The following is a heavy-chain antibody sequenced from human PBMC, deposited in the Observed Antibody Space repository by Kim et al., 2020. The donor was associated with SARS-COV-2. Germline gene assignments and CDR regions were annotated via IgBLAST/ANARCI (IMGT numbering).Heavy chain of an antibody. V-gene: IGHV5-51*01. CDR1: GYSFTSYW. Sequence: GESLKISCKGSGYSFTSYWIAWVRQMSGKGLEWMGIIYPGDSDTRYSPSFQGQVTISVDKSISTAYLQWNSLKASDTAMYYCARHLACSGGSCTPDYYYGMDVWGQGTTVTVSS. CDR2: IYPGDSDT. J-gene: IGHJ6*02. CDR3: ARHLACSGGSCTPDYYYGMDV. D-gene: IGHD2-15*01.